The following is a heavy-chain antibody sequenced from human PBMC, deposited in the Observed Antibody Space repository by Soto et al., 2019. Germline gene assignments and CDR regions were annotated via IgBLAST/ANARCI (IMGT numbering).Heavy chain of an antibody. V-gene: IGHV4-30-4*01. CDR2: IYYSGST. D-gene: IGHD2-21*02. CDR1: GGSISSGDYY. CDR3: VRAMVVTHNGFDP. Sequence: QVQLQESGPGLVKPSQTLSLTCTVSGGSISSGDYYWSWIRQPPGKGLEWIGYIYYSGSTYYNPSLKSRVTISVDTSKNQFSLKLSSVTAADTAVYYCVRAMVVTHNGFDPWGQGTLVTVSS. J-gene: IGHJ5*02.